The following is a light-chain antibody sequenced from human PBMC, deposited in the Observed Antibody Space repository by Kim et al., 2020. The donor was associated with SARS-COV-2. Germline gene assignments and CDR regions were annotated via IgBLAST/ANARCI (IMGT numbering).Light chain of an antibody. CDR2: RND. J-gene: IGLJ2*01. Sequence: GQTLTISCCGSDSDIGSNTVNWYQQLPGTSPKRLIYRNDQRPSGVPDRFSGFRSATSASLAISGLQSEDEADYFCASWNDALRGPVFGGGTQLTVL. V-gene: IGLV1-44*01. CDR3: ASWNDALRGPV. CDR1: DSDIGSNT.